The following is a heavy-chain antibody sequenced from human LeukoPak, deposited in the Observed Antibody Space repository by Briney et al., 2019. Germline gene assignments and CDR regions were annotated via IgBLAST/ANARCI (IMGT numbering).Heavy chain of an antibody. CDR3: ARKYDYGDHVDY. D-gene: IGHD4-17*01. CDR1: GYTFTGYY. CDR2: INPNSGGT. V-gene: IGHV1-2*02. J-gene: IGHJ4*02. Sequence: GASVKVSCKASGYTFTGYYLHWVRQAPGQGLEWMGWINPNSGGTNYAQKFQGRVTMTRDTSISTAYVELSRLRSDDTAVYYCARKYDYGDHVDYWGQGTLVTVSS.